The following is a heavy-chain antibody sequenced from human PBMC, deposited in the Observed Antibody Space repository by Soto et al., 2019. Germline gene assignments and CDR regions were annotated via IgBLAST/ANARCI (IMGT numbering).Heavy chain of an antibody. V-gene: IGHV3-23*01. CDR3: AKDSDSGIIIYYFDS. J-gene: IGHJ4*02. Sequence: EVHLSESGGGLIQPGGSLRLSCAASGFMFNTYALSWVRQAPGRGPEWVSVISGSDGSTSYADSVKGRFTISRDNSRNTLYLQMNSLRPEDTAVYYCAKDSDSGIIIYYFDSWGRGTLVTVTS. CDR1: GFMFNTYA. D-gene: IGHD3-10*01. CDR2: ISGSDGST.